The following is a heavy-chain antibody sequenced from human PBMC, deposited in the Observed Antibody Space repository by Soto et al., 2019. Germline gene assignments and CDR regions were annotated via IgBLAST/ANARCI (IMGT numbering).Heavy chain of an antibody. Sequence: APEKVSCKASGDTFTSYGMHWVRHAPVQELEWMGWINAGNGNTKYSQKFQGRVTITRDTSASTAYMELSSLRPEDTAVYYFSTDGEGYIYGLARHWSPGTLVTGSS. CDR2: INAGNGNT. D-gene: IGHD4-17*01. J-gene: IGHJ4*02. V-gene: IGHV1-3*01. CDR1: GDTFTSYG. CDR3: STDGEGYIYGLARH.